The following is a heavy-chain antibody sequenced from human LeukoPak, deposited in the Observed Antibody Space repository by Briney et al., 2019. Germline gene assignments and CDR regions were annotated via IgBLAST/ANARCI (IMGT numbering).Heavy chain of an antibody. J-gene: IGHJ5*02. Sequence: PGGSLRLSCAASGFTFRSYSMNWVRQAPGKGLEWVSYISSSSSTIYYADSVKGRFTISRDNAKNSLYLQMNSLRAEDTAVYYCARDPGPATFDPWGQGTLVTVSS. CDR1: GFTFRSYS. CDR2: ISSSSSTI. V-gene: IGHV3-48*01. D-gene: IGHD2-2*01. CDR3: ARDPGPATFDP.